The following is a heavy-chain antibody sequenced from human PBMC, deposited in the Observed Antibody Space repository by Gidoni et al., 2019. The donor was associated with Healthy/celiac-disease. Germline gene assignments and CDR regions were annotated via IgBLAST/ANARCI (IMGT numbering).Heavy chain of an antibody. J-gene: IGHJ6*02. CDR1: GFTFSSYG. D-gene: IGHD2-21*02. Sequence: QVQLVESGGGVVQPGRSLRLSCAASGFTFSSYGMHWVRQAPGKGLEWGAVIWYDGSIKYYADSVKGRFTISRDNSKNTLYLQMNSLRAEDTAVYYCARDGPKVVTPLHYGMDVWGQGTTVTVSS. V-gene: IGHV3-33*01. CDR2: IWYDGSIK. CDR3: ARDGPKVVTPLHYGMDV.